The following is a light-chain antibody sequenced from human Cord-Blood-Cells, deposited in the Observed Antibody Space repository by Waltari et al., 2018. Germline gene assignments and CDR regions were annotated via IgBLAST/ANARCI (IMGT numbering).Light chain of an antibody. J-gene: IGLJ2*01. V-gene: IGLV2-14*01. Sequence: QSALPQPASVSGSPGQSITISCTGTSSDAGGYNYVSWYQQHPDKAPKLMIYDVSNRPSGVSNRFSGSKSGNTASLTISGLQAGDEADYYCSSYTSSSTVVFGGGTKLTVL. CDR2: DVS. CDR3: SSYTSSSTVV. CDR1: SSDAGGYNY.